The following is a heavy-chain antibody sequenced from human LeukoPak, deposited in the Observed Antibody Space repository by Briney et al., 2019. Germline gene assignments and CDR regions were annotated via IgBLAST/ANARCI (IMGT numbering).Heavy chain of an antibody. CDR3: ASRQYYDFWSGPLTFDY. CDR1: GGSFSGYY. Sequence: SEALSLTCAVYGGSFSGYYWSWIRQPPGKGLEWIGEINHSGSTNYNPSLKSRVTISVDTSKNQFSLKLSSVTAADTAVYYCASRQYYDFWSGPLTFDYWGQGTLVTVSS. CDR2: INHSGST. J-gene: IGHJ4*02. V-gene: IGHV4-34*01. D-gene: IGHD3-3*01.